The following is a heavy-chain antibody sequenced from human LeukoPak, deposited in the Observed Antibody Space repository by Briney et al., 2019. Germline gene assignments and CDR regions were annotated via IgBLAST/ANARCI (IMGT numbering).Heavy chain of an antibody. V-gene: IGHV3-23*01. D-gene: IGHD1-26*01. CDR1: GFTFSTYA. Sequence: GGSLRLSCAACGFTFSTYAMIWVRQAPGKGLDWVAVISGGGGTTHYADSVQGRFTISRDNSKNALYLQMNSLRAEDTALYYCAKDATWFGGRYASFDQWGQGTLVLVSP. J-gene: IGHJ4*02. CDR2: ISGGGGTT. CDR3: AKDATWFGGRYASFDQ.